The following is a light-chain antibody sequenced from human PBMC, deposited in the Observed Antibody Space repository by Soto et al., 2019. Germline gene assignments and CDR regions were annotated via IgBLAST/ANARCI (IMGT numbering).Light chain of an antibody. V-gene: IGKV3-15*01. CDR1: QSVSSN. CDR3: QQYNNWPPSFT. CDR2: GAS. J-gene: IGKJ5*01. Sequence: EIVSTKSPATLSLSPGEIATLSCRSIQSVSSNLGWPQQKPGQAPRPLLHGASIRATGIPARFSGSGSGTEFTLTISSLQSEDFAVYYCQQYNNWPPSFTFGQGTLLE.